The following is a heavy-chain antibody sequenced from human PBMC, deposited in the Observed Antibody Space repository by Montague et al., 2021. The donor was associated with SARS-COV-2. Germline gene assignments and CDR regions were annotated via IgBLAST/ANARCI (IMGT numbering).Heavy chain of an antibody. D-gene: IGHD3-3*01. CDR3: ARSIGDFWSGYEDYYSAMGV. CDR2: INSDGSST. J-gene: IGHJ6*02. V-gene: IGHV3-74*01. CDR1: GFTFSRYW. Sequence: SLRLSCAASGFTFSRYWMHWVRQAPGKGLVWLSRINSDGSSTGYADSVKGRFTISRDNAKNTLYLQMNSLRAEDTAVYYCARSIGDFWSGYEDYYSAMGVWGQGTTVTVSS.